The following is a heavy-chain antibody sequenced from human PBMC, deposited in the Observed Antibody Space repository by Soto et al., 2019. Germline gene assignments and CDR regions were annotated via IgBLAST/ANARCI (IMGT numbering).Heavy chain of an antibody. CDR2: ISGSVGST. D-gene: IGHD6-19*01. CDR3: NKGGSVWYVHCFDY. Sequence: GGSLRLSCAASGFTFSSYAMSWVRQAPGKGLEWVSAISGSVGSTYYADSVKGRFTISRDNSKNTLYLQMNSLGAEDTAVYYCNKGGSVWYVHCFDYWGQGTLVTVSS. CDR1: GFTFSSYA. J-gene: IGHJ4*02. V-gene: IGHV3-23*01.